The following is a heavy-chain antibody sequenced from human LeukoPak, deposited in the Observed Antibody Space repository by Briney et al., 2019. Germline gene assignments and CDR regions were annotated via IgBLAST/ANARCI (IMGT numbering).Heavy chain of an antibody. CDR1: GGSISSYY. CDR3: ARVKDGYNSYYYYYMDV. V-gene: IGHV4-59*01. CDR2: IYYSGST. Sequence: SETLSLTCTVSGGSISSYYWSWIRQPPGKGLEGIGYIYYSGSTNYNPSLKSRVTISVDTSKNQFSLKLSSVTAADTAVYYCARVKDGYNSYYYYYMDVWGKGTTVTVSS. J-gene: IGHJ6*03. D-gene: IGHD5-24*01.